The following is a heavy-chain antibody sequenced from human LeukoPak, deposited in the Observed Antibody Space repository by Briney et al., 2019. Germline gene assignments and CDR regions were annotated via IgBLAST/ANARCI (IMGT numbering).Heavy chain of an antibody. CDR2: IKQDGSEK. CDR3: AGSGYDYLASFDY. D-gene: IGHD5-12*01. Sequence: GGSLRLSCAASGFTFSSYWMSWARQAPGKGLEWVANIKQDGSEKYYVDSVKGRFTISRDNAKNSLYLQMDSLRAEDTAVYYCAGSGYDYLASFDYWGQGTLVTVSS. CDR1: GFTFSSYW. J-gene: IGHJ4*02. V-gene: IGHV3-7*01.